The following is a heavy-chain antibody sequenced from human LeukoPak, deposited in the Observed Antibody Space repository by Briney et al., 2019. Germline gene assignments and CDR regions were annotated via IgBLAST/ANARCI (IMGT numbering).Heavy chain of an antibody. CDR2: IKQDGSEK. J-gene: IGHJ4*02. Sequence: PGGSLRLCCAASGFTFSSYWMRWVRQAPGKGLEWVANIKQDGSEKYYVDSVKGRFTISRDNAKNSLYLQMNSLRAEDTAVYYCSTSIRGYSDYWGQGTLVTVSS. CDR1: GFTFSSYW. V-gene: IGHV3-7*01. D-gene: IGHD2-2*01. CDR3: STSIRGYSDY.